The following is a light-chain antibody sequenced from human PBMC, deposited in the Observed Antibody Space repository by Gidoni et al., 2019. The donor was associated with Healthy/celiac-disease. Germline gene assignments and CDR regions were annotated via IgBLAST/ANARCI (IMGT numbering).Light chain of an antibody. J-gene: IGKJ4*01. CDR3: QQYYSTPFT. V-gene: IGKV4-1*01. CDR2: WAS. Sequence: DIVMTHSPDSLAVSLGERATINCKSSQSVLYSSNNKNYLAWYQQKPGQPPKLLIYWASTRESGVHDRFSGSGSGKDFTLTISSLQAEDVAVYYCQQYYSTPFTFGGGTKVEIK. CDR1: QSVLYSSNNKNY.